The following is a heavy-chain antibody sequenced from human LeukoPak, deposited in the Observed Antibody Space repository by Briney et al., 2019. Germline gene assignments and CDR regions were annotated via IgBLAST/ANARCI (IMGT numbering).Heavy chain of an antibody. CDR3: AKHLAYSSGWYYFDY. CDR2: ISGSGGGT. J-gene: IGHJ4*02. D-gene: IGHD6-19*01. V-gene: IGHV3-23*01. Sequence: GVTLRLSCAASGFTFSSYAMSWVRQAPGKGLEWVSAISGSGGGTYYADSVKGRFTISRDNSKNTLYLQINSLRAEDTAVYYCAKHLAYSSGWYYFDYWGQGTLVTVSS. CDR1: GFTFSSYA.